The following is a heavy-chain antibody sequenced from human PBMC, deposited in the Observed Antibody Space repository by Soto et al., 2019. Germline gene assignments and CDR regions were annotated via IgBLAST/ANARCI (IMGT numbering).Heavy chain of an antibody. CDR3: ARDKDRQQLGGNFYYLMAV. Sequence: QVQLVQSGAEVKKPGSSVKVSCKTSGGTFRTSAISWVRQAPGQGLEWMGGIMPVFSTPDYAQKFQGRVTITADESTGTAYMELSSLRSEDTAVYYCARDKDRQQLGGNFYYLMAVWGQGTTVTVSS. CDR1: GGTFRTSA. D-gene: IGHD3-3*02. J-gene: IGHJ6*01. V-gene: IGHV1-69*12. CDR2: IMPVFSTP.